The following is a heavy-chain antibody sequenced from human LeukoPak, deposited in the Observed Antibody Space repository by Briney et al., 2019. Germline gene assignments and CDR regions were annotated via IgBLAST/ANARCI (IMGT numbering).Heavy chain of an antibody. CDR1: GGSVINTNW. Sequence: ASETLSLTCGVSGGSVINTNWWTWVRQPPGKGLEWIGEVHLDGRTNYNPSLESRLTMSVDVSENLVSLKLTSVTAADTAVYYCAREGGFYRPLDYSGQGTLVTVSS. D-gene: IGHD3-3*01. J-gene: IGHJ4*02. CDR3: AREGGFYRPLDY. CDR2: VHLDGRT. V-gene: IGHV4-4*02.